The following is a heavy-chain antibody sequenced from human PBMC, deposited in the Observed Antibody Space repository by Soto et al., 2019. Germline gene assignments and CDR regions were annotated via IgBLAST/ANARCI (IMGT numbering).Heavy chain of an antibody. V-gene: IGHV2-5*02. CDR2: IYWDDDK. D-gene: IGHD2-15*01. Sequence: QITLKESGPTLVKPTQTLTLTCTSSGFSHSNSGVGMAWIRQPPGNALEWLALIYWDDDKRYRPSLETRLTITKDTSKNQVVLTMTNMDSVDTATYYCAYLPCSGGSCYWFSYSGMDVWGQGTTVTVSS. J-gene: IGHJ6*02. CDR3: AYLPCSGGSCYWFSYSGMDV. CDR1: GFSHSNSGVG.